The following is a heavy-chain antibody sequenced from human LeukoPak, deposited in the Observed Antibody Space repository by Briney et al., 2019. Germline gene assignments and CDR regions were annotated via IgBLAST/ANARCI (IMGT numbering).Heavy chain of an antibody. CDR2: IETSGST. D-gene: IGHD2-8*01. J-gene: IGHJ5*02. CDR1: GASISSGGYF. V-gene: IGHV4-61*02. Sequence: SETLSLTCTVSGASISSGGYFWCWIRQPAGKGAEWIGRIETSGSTNYNPSLKSRVNISVDTSNNQFSLKLRSVTAAYTAVYYCARALCINGICEWFDPWGQGTLVTVSS. CDR3: ARALCINGICEWFDP.